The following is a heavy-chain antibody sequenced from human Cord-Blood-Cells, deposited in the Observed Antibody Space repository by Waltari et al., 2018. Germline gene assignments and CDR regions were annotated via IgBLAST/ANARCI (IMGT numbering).Heavy chain of an antibody. Sequence: QVQLQESGPGLVKPSETLSLTCTVSGGSISSYYWSWIRQPPGKGLEWIGYIYYSGSTNYHPSLQSRVTISVDTSKNQFSLKLSSVTAADTAVYYCARMLWGDDFWSGYPQYFDYWGQGTLVTVSS. CDR2: IYYSGST. J-gene: IGHJ4*02. CDR1: GGSISSYY. D-gene: IGHD3-3*01. CDR3: ARMLWGDDFWSGYPQYFDY. V-gene: IGHV4-59*01.